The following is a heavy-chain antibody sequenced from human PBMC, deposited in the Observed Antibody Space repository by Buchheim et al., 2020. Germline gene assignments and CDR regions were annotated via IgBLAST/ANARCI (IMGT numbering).Heavy chain of an antibody. D-gene: IGHD3-22*01. CDR3: ARDGRDYYDSSGYYYVPYWYYGMDV. Sequence: EVQLVESGGGLVQPGGSLRLSCAASGFTFSSYSMNWVRQAPGKGLEWVSYISSSSSTIYYADSVKGRFTISRHNAKNSLYLQMNSLRDEDTAVDYCARDGRDYYDSSGYYYVPYWYYGMDVWGQGTT. V-gene: IGHV3-48*02. CDR2: ISSSSSTI. J-gene: IGHJ6*02. CDR1: GFTFSSYS.